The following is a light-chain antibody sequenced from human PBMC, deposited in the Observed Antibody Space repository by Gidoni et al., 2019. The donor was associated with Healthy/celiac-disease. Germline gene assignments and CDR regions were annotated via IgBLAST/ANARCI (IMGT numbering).Light chain of an antibody. CDR1: SSDVGGYNY. V-gene: IGLV2-14*01. CDR3: SSYTSSSVYV. Sequence: QSALTQPASVSGSPGQSITISCTGPSSDVGGYNYVSWYQQHPGKAPKLMNYEVSNRPSGVSNRFSGSKSGNTASLTISGLQAEDEADYYCSSYTSSSVYVFGTGTKVTVL. CDR2: EVS. J-gene: IGLJ1*01.